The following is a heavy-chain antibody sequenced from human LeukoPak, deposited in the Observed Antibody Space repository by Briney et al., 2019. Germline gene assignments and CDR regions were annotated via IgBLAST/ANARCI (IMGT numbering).Heavy chain of an antibody. Sequence: GGSLRLSCAASGFTFSAFAMTWVRQAPGKGLEWVSTITDDGYNAYSADSVKGRITFSRDNSKNTLSLQLRSLRAEDTAVYYCAKDLSYTSGASDHWGQGTLVTVSS. CDR1: GFTFSAFA. V-gene: IGHV3-23*01. D-gene: IGHD6-19*01. CDR2: ITDDGYNA. CDR3: AKDLSYTSGASDH. J-gene: IGHJ4*02.